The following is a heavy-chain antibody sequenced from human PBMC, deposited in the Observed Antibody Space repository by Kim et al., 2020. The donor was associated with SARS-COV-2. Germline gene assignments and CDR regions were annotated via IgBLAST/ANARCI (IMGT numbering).Heavy chain of an antibody. CDR1: GFTFSSYS. J-gene: IGHJ4*02. Sequence: GGSLRLSCAASGFTFSSYSMNWVRQAPGKGLEWVSSISSSSSYIYYADSVKGRFTISRDNAKNSLYLQMNSLRAEDTAVYYCARGDYDFWSGYYLLDYWGQGTLVTVSS. CDR3: ARGDYDFWSGYYLLDY. D-gene: IGHD3-3*01. CDR2: ISSSSSYI. V-gene: IGHV3-21*01.